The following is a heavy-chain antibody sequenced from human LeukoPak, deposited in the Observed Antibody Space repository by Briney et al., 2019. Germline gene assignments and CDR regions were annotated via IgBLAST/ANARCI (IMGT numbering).Heavy chain of an antibody. J-gene: IGHJ6*02. D-gene: IGHD1-26*01. Sequence: GGSLRLSCAASGFTFHAFEMHWVRQAPGEGLEWVSLIKSDGGKTDYADSVRGRFTISRDNGKNSLYLQMNSLRSEDTALYYCATWAFYHGLDVWGQGTTVTVSS. CDR1: GFTFHAFE. V-gene: IGHV3-43*02. CDR2: IKSDGGKT. CDR3: ATWAFYHGLDV.